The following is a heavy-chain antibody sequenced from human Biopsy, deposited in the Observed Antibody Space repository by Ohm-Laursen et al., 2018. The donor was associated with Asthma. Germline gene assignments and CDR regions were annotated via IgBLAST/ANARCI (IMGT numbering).Heavy chain of an antibody. CDR3: ARKARHGDYDFDY. V-gene: IGHV3-30*03. J-gene: IGHJ4*02. CDR1: GFTFSNAW. Sequence: SLRLSCAASGFTFSNAWMSWVRQAPGKGLEWVGVISKDASTQDYADSVKGRFTMARDNSKNTLDLQMNSLRAEDTAVYYCARKARHGDYDFDYWGQGTLVTVSS. D-gene: IGHD4-17*01. CDR2: ISKDASTQ.